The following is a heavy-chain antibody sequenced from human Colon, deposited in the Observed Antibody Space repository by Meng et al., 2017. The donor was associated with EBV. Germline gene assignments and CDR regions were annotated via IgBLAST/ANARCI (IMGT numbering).Heavy chain of an antibody. J-gene: IGHJ4*02. CDR3: ARSIYSGNSNFGY. V-gene: IGHV3-23*01. Sequence: GVVHPGGSLGLSCACSDFSFSNYVMCGIRQAPGKGLGWVSVISGSGGTTYYADSVKGRFTISGDNANNLLYLQMNSLRAEDTAVYYCARSIYSGNSNFGYWGQGTLVTVSS. CDR1: DFSFSNYV. CDR2: ISGSGGTT. D-gene: IGHD4-23*01.